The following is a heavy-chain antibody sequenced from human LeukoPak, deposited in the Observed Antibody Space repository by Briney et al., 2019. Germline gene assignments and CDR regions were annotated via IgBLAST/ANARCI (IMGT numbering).Heavy chain of an antibody. J-gene: IGHJ3*02. D-gene: IGHD3-10*01. CDR1: GGSFSGYY. V-gene: IGHV4-59*01. CDR3: ARGRSRGDAFDI. Sequence: SETLSLTCAVYGGSFSGYYWSWIRQPPGKGLEWIGCIYYSGSTNYNPSLKSRVTISVDTSKNQFSLKLSSVTAADTAVYYCARGRSRGDAFDIWGQGTMVTVSS. CDR2: IYYSGST.